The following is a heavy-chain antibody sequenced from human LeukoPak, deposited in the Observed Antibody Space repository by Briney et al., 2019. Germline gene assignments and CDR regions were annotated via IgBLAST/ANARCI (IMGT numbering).Heavy chain of an antibody. CDR2: ISANGGRT. V-gene: IGHV3-23*01. CDR1: GFTFSKYA. Sequence: GGSLRLSCAASGFTFSKYAMSWVRQAPGKGLEWVSGISANGGRTYYADSVKGRFTISRDKFKNILYLQMSSLRADDTALNYCGRDPNGDYVGAFDIWGHGTMVTVSS. CDR3: GRDPNGDYVGAFDI. J-gene: IGHJ3*02. D-gene: IGHD3-16*01.